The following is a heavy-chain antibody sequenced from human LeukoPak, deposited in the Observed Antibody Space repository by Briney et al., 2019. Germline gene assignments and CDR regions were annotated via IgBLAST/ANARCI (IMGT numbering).Heavy chain of an antibody. CDR3: ARGEIVVVPAATNWACYFDY. CDR1: GGSISSGGYY. V-gene: IGHV4-31*03. Sequence: PSQTLSLTCTVSGGSISSGGYYWSWIRQHPGKGLEWIGYIYYSGSTYYNPSLKSRVTISVDTSKNQFSLKLSSVTAADTAVYYCARGEIVVVPAATNWACYFDYWGQGTLVTVSS. J-gene: IGHJ4*02. CDR2: IYYSGST. D-gene: IGHD2-2*01.